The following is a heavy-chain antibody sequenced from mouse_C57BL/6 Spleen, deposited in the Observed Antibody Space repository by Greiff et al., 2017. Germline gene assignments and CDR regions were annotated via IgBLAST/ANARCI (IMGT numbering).Heavy chain of an antibody. CDR2: IDPETGGT. J-gene: IGHJ3*01. D-gene: IGHD2-5*01. CDR3: TRTYYSNYPVAY. V-gene: IGHV1-15*01. CDR1: GYTFTDYE. Sequence: VQLQQSGAELVRPGASVTLSCKASGYTFTDYEMHWVKQTPVHGLEWIGAIDPETGGTAYNQKFKGKAILTADKSSSTAYMELRSLTSEDSAVYYWTRTYYSNYPVAYWGQGTLVTVSA.